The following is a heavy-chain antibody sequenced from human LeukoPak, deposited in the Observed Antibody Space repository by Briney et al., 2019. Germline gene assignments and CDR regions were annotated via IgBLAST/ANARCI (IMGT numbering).Heavy chain of an antibody. D-gene: IGHD3-16*01. V-gene: IGHV5-51*01. CDR2: IYPGDSDT. Sequence: GESLKISRKGSGYTFTTYWIGWVRQMPGKGLEWMGIIYPGDSDTEYSPSFQGQVTISVDKSINTAYLQWGSLGASDTAIYYCGASTVTSYFAYWGQGTLVTVSS. J-gene: IGHJ4*02. CDR3: GASTVTSYFAY. CDR1: GYTFTTYW.